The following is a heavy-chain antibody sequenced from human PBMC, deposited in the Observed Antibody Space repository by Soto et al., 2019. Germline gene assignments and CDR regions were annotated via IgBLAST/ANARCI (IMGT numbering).Heavy chain of an antibody. CDR3: ARGGPVSVSPAWQLLGYFDY. D-gene: IGHD2-15*01. J-gene: IGHJ4*02. Sequence: SETLSLTCSVSGGSISRGAYFWTWIRQFPGKGLEWIAYISYTGATYYNPSLKSRVTILADTSKNQFSLKLNPVTSADTAVYYCARGGPVSVSPAWQLLGYFDYWGQGTLVTVSS. V-gene: IGHV4-31*03. CDR1: GGSISRGAYF. CDR2: ISYTGAT.